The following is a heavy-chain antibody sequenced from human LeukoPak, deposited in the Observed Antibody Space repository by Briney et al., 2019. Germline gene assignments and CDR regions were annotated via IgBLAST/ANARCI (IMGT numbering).Heavy chain of an antibody. D-gene: IGHD3-22*01. CDR2: INHSGST. V-gene: IGHV4-34*01. CDR1: GGSFSGYY. J-gene: IGHJ4*02. Sequence: PSETLSLTCAVYGGSFSGYYWSWIRQPPGKGLEWIGEINHSGSTNYNPSLKSRVTISVDTSKNQFSLKLSSVTAADTAVYYCARPSSSGYYYDFDYWGQGTLVTVSS. CDR3: ARPSSSGYYYDFDY.